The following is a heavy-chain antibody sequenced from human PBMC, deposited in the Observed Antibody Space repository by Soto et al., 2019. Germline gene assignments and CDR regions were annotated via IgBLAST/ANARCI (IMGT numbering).Heavy chain of an antibody. Sequence: KPGGSLRLSCAASGFTFSSYTMNWVRQAPGKGLEWVSSISSSSSYIYYADSVKGRFTISRDNAKNSLFLQMSSLRAEDTAVYYCAKDYSSSWYNFDYWGQGTLVTV. CDR3: AKDYSSSWYNFDY. CDR2: ISSSSSYI. D-gene: IGHD6-13*01. CDR1: GFTFSSYT. J-gene: IGHJ4*02. V-gene: IGHV3-21*01.